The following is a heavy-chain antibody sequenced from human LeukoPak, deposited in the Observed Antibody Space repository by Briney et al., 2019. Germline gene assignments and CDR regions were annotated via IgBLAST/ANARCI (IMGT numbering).Heavy chain of an antibody. CDR2: IYPGDSDT. Sequence: LGESLKISCKGFGYSFTSYWIGWVRQMPGKGLEWMGIIYPGDSDTKYSPSFQGQVTISADKSISTAYLQWSSLKASDTAMYYCTRPYACNSDPFDVWGQGTMVNVSS. V-gene: IGHV5-51*01. CDR3: TRPYACNSDPFDV. D-gene: IGHD4-23*01. J-gene: IGHJ3*01. CDR1: GYSFTSYW.